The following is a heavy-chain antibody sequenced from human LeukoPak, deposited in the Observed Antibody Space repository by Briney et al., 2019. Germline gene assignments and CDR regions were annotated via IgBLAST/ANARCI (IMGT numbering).Heavy chain of an antibody. Sequence: PSVKVSCKASGYTFTGYYMHWVRQAPGQGLEWMGRINPNSGGTNYAQKFQGRVTMTRDTSISTAYMELSRLRSDDTAVYYCARAFNSSGWYVFDYWGQGTLVTVSS. CDR1: GYTFTGYY. J-gene: IGHJ4*02. V-gene: IGHV1-2*06. D-gene: IGHD6-19*01. CDR3: ARAFNSSGWYVFDY. CDR2: INPNSGGT.